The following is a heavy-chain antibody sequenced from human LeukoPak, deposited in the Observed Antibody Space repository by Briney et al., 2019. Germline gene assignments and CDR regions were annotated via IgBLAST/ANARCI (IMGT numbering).Heavy chain of an antibody. J-gene: IGHJ3*02. D-gene: IGHD1-26*01. CDR1: GFTFDDYG. CDR3: ARRQVGATGVFAFDI. Sequence: PGGSLRLSCAASGFTFDDYGMSWVRQAPGKGLEWVSGINWNGGSTGYADSVKGRFTISRDNAKNSLYLQMNSLRAEDTALYYCARRQVGATGVFAFDIWGQGTMVTVSS. V-gene: IGHV3-20*04. CDR2: INWNGGST.